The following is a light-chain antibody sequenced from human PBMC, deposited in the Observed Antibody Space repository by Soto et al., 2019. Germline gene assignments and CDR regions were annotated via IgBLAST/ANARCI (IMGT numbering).Light chain of an antibody. Sequence: EIVLTQSPATLSLSPGERATLSCRASQSVSSYLAWYQQKPGQAPRLLIYDACNRATGIPARFSGSGSGTDFTLTISSLEPEDFAVYYCQQRSNWLLTFGGGTKVEIK. J-gene: IGKJ4*01. CDR1: QSVSSY. V-gene: IGKV3-11*01. CDR3: QQRSNWLLT. CDR2: DAC.